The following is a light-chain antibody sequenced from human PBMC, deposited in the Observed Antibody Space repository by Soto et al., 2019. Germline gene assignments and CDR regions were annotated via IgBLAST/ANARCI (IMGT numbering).Light chain of an antibody. Sequence: QSALTQPASVSGSPGQSITISCNGTSSDVGGYNYVSWYQQHPGKAPKLMIYEVSNRPSGVSNRFSGSKSGNTASLTISGLQAEDEADYHCSSYTSSSTLWVFGGGTKLTVL. CDR3: SSYTSSSTLWV. CDR2: EVS. J-gene: IGLJ3*02. CDR1: SSDVGGYNY. V-gene: IGLV2-14*01.